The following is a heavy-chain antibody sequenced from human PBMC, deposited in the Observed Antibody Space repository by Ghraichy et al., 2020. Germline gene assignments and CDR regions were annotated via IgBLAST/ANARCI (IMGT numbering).Heavy chain of an antibody. CDR3: GRDGVSAAVDY. J-gene: IGHJ4*02. Sequence: GGSLRLSCTVSGFTFTNYWMSWVRQAPGKGLEWVANIRPDEGERYYVDSVKGRFTISRDNAKYSVYLQMNSLRAEDAAIYYCGRDGVSAAVDYWGQGTLVTVSS. CDR2: IRPDEGER. D-gene: IGHD6-13*01. CDR1: GFTFTNYW. V-gene: IGHV3-7*03.